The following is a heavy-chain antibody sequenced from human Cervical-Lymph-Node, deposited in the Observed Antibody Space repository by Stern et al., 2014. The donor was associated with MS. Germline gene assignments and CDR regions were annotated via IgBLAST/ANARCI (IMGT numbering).Heavy chain of an antibody. CDR2: FHYRGAP. D-gene: IGHD2-8*02. J-gene: IGHJ4*02. V-gene: IGHV4-39*01. Sequence: VQLVESGPGLVKPSETLSLTCAVSGDSISSYTHYWAWIRQPPGKGLEWIGRFHYRGAPYYNPSLKIPVTISVDTSKNPSSRGLNSVTAADTAVYYCAKHACTGAACPFDLWGQGTLVTVSS. CDR1: GDSISSYTHY. CDR3: AKHACTGAACPFDL.